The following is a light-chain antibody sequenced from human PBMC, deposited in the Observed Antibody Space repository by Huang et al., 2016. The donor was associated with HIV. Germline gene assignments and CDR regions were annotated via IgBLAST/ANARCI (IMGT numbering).Light chain of an antibody. J-gene: IGKJ1*01. V-gene: IGKV1-27*01. CDR3: QKYDSAPRT. CDR2: AAS. CDR1: RDISTF. Sequence: MTQSPPSLSASIGDRVTLTCRASRDISTFLAWYQQKPGKPPRLLIYAASSLHSGVPSRFSGGGSGTNFTLTVSSRQPEDVANYYCQKYDSAPRTFGQGTKLEL.